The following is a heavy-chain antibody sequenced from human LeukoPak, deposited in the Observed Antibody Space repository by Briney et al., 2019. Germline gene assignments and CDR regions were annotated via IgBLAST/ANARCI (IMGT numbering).Heavy chain of an antibody. J-gene: IGHJ4*02. CDR2: FDPEDGET. V-gene: IGHV1-24*01. CDR1: GYTLTELS. CDR3: ATEIINYDFWSLGY. Sequence: ASVKVSCKVSGYTLTELSMHWVRQAPGKGLEWMGGFDPEDGETIYAQKFQGRVTMTEDTSTDTAYMELSSLRSEDTAVYYCATEIINYDFWSLGYWGQGTLVAVSS. D-gene: IGHD3-3*01.